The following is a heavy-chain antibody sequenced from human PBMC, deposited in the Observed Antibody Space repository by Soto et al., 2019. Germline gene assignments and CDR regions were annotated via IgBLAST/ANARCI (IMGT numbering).Heavy chain of an antibody. D-gene: IGHD2-15*01. J-gene: IGHJ4*02. CDR3: ARFDGSGRYFDY. V-gene: IGHV4-59*01. Sequence: SETLSLTCTVSGGSISSYYWSWIRQPPGKGLEWIGYIYYSGSTNYNPSLKSRVTISVDTSKNQFSLKLSSVTAADTAVYYCARFDGSGRYFDYWGQGTLVTVSS. CDR1: GGSISSYY. CDR2: IYYSGST.